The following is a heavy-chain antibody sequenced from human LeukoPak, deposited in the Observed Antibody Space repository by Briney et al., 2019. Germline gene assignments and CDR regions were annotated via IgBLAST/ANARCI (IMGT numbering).Heavy chain of an antibody. Sequence: PGGSLRLSCAASGFTFSSYGMHWVRQAPGKGLEWVSIIWYDGSNKYYADSVKGRFTISKDNSKNTLYLQMNSLRVEDTAVYYCARGPGHSGWYGDYWGQGTLVTVSS. V-gene: IGHV3-33*08. D-gene: IGHD6-19*01. J-gene: IGHJ4*02. CDR2: IWYDGSNK. CDR3: ARGPGHSGWYGDY. CDR1: GFTFSSYG.